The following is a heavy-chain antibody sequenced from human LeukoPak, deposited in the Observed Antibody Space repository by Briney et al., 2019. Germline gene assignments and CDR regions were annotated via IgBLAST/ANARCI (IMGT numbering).Heavy chain of an antibody. D-gene: IGHD3-10*01. V-gene: IGHV4-39*01. Sequence: SETLSLTCTVSGGSISSSNYYWAWIRQPPGKGLEWIANIFYTGSTYYNPSLKSRVTISVDTSKNQFSLRLSSVTATDTAVYYCAKAPRHRGISMVRGVREDHYMDVWGKGTTVTISS. J-gene: IGHJ6*03. CDR2: IFYTGST. CDR1: GGSISSSNYY. CDR3: AKAPRHRGISMVRGVREDHYMDV.